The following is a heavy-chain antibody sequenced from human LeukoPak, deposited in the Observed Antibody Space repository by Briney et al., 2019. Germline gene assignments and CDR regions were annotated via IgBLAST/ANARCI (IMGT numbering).Heavy chain of an antibody. Sequence: GGSLRLSCAASGFTFSSYSVYWVRQAPGKGLEWVSSIGSYSNYIYYADSVKDRFTVSRDNAKNSLYLQMNSLRAEDTAVHYCGRANGGNMWRGHYFDYWGQGTLVTVSS. CDR2: IGSYSNYI. CDR1: GFTFSSYS. J-gene: IGHJ4*02. V-gene: IGHV3-21*01. D-gene: IGHD4-23*01. CDR3: GRANGGNMWRGHYFDY.